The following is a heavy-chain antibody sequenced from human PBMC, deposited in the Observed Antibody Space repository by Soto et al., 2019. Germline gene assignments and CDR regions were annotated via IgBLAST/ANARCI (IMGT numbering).Heavy chain of an antibody. J-gene: IGHJ6*02. Sequence: SVKVSCKASGGTFSSYAISWVRQAPGQGLEWMGGIIPIFGTANYAQKFQGRVTITADESTSTAYMELSSLRSEDTAVYYCARGGLAAAGRHYYYGMDVWGQGTTVTVS. CDR1: GGTFSSYA. CDR3: ARGGLAAAGRHYYYGMDV. CDR2: IIPIFGTA. V-gene: IGHV1-69*13. D-gene: IGHD6-13*01.